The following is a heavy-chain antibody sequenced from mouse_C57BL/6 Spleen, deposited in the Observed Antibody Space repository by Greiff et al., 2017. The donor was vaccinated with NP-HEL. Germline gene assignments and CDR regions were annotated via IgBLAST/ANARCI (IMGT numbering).Heavy chain of an antibody. CDR3: ARGDYGSPVDY. CDR1: GYTFTSYG. D-gene: IGHD1-1*01. Sequence: QVQLQQSGAELARPGASVKLSCKASGYTFTSYGISWVKQRPGQGLEWIGEIYPRSGNTYYNEKFKGKATLTADKSSSTAYMELRSLTSEDSAVYFCARGDYGSPVDYWGQGTTLTVSS. CDR2: IYPRSGNT. V-gene: IGHV1-81*01. J-gene: IGHJ2*01.